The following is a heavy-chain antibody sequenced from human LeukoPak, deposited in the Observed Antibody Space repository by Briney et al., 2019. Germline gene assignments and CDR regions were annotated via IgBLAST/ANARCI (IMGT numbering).Heavy chain of an antibody. V-gene: IGHV4-59*01. CDR2: IYYSGST. CDR3: ARGPRYYDILTGYLLRYFDY. D-gene: IGHD3-9*01. CDR1: GGSISSYY. Sequence: SETLSLTCTVSGGSISSYYWSWIRQPPGKGLEWIGYIYYSGSTNYNPSLKSRVTISVDTSKNQFSLKLSSVTAADTAVYYCARGPRYYDILTGYLLRYFDYWGQGTLVTVSS. J-gene: IGHJ4*02.